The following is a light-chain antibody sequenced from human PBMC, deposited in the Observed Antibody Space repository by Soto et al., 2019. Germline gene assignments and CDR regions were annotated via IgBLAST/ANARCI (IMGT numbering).Light chain of an antibody. J-gene: IGKJ5*01. CDR1: QTVSSSH. V-gene: IGKV3-15*01. Sequence: ESVLTQSPGTLSLTPGERATLSCRAIQTVSSSHLVWYQQKPGQAPRLLIYGASTRATGIPARFSGSGSGTEFTLTISSLQSEDFAVYYCQPYTNWPPNSFGQGTRLEI. CDR2: GAS. CDR3: QPYTNWPPNS.